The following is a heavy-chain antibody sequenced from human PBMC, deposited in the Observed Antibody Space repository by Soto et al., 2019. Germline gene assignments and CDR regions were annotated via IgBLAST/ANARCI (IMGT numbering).Heavy chain of an antibody. J-gene: IGHJ4*02. CDR2: INAGNGNT. D-gene: IGHD1-26*01. V-gene: IGHV1-3*01. CDR1: GYNFISYT. Sequence: QVQFVQSGAEVKKPGASVRVSCKASGYNFISYTIHWVRQAPGQGLEWMGWINAGNGNTQYSQKFQDRVTITRDTSAATTYMELSSLRSEDTATAYCARDYGSVFLSVDFWGPGTLVTVSS. CDR3: ARDYGSVFLSVDF.